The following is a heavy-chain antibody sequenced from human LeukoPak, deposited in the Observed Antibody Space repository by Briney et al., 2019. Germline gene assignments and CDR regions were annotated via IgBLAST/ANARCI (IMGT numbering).Heavy chain of an antibody. D-gene: IGHD3-22*01. J-gene: IGHJ4*02. Sequence: PGGSLRLSCAASGFTFSSYAMHWVRQAPGKGLEYVSAISSNGGSTYYANSVKGRFTISRDNSKNTLYLQMGSLRAEDMAVYYCARTLSSGQGRGYYFDYWGQGTLVTVSS. CDR1: GFTFSSYA. CDR3: ARTLSSGQGRGYYFDY. CDR2: ISSNGGST. V-gene: IGHV3-64*01.